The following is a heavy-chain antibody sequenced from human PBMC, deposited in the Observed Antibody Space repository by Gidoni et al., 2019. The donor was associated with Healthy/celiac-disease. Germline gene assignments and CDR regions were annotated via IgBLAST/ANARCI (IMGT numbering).Heavy chain of an antibody. J-gene: IGHJ6*02. CDR3: ARSGYSYGWYYYYGMDV. D-gene: IGHD5-18*01. V-gene: IGHV3-30-3*01. Sequence: QVQLVESGGGVVQPGRSLRLSCAASGFTFSSYAMHWVRQAPGKGLEWVAVISYDGSNKYYADSVKGRFTISRDNSKNTLYLQMNSLRAEDTAVYYCARSGYSYGWYYYYGMDVWGQGTTVTVSS. CDR2: ISYDGSNK. CDR1: GFTFSSYA.